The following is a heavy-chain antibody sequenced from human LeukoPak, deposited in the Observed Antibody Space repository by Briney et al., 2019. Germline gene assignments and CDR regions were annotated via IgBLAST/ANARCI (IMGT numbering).Heavy chain of an antibody. CDR3: ARDLMAVAAEAQIDY. D-gene: IGHD6-19*01. CDR2: ISSSSSYI. Sequence: GGSLRLSCAASGFTFSSYSMNRVRQAPGKGLEWVSSISSSSSYIYYADSVKGRFTISRDNAKNSLYLQMNSLRAEDTAVYYCARDLMAVAAEAQIDYWGQGTLVTVSS. CDR1: GFTFSSYS. V-gene: IGHV3-21*01. J-gene: IGHJ4*02.